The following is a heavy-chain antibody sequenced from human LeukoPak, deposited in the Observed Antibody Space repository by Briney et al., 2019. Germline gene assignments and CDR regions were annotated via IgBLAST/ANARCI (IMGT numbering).Heavy chain of an antibody. CDR2: MNPNSGNT. CDR1: GYTFTSYD. CDR3: ARGLPGWFDP. Sequence: ASVKVSCTASGYTFTSYDINWVRQAPGQGLEWMGWMNPNSGNTGYAQKFQGRVTITRNTSISTAYMELSSLRSEDTAVYYCARGLPGWFDPWGQGTLVTVSS. J-gene: IGHJ5*02. V-gene: IGHV1-8*03.